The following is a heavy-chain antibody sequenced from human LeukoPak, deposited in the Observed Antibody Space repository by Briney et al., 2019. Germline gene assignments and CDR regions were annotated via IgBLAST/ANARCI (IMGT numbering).Heavy chain of an antibody. J-gene: IGHJ4*02. Sequence: GGSLRLSCAASGFTFDDYAMHWVRQAPGKGLEWVSGISWNSGSIGYSDSVKGRFTISRDNAKNSLYLQMNSLRAEDTALYYCAKAPYIAAPFDYWGQGTLVTVSS. CDR1: GFTFDDYA. CDR2: ISWNSGSI. D-gene: IGHD6-13*01. V-gene: IGHV3-9*01. CDR3: AKAPYIAAPFDY.